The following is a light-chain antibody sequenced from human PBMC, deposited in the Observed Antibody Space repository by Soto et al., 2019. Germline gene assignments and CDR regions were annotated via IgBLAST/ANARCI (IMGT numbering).Light chain of an antibody. CDR2: LEGSGSY. J-gene: IGLJ2*01. CDR3: ETWDTNVVV. Sequence: QSVLTQSSSASASLGSSVKLTCTLSSGHSTYIIAWHQQQPGKAPRYWMKLEGSGSYNKGSGIPDRFSGSSSGADRYLTISNLQVEDEADYYCETWDTNVVVFGGGTKLTVL. V-gene: IGLV4-60*02. CDR1: SGHSTYI.